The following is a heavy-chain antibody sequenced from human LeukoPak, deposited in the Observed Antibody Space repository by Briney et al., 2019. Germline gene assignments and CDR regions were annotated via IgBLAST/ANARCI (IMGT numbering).Heavy chain of an antibody. D-gene: IGHD1-7*01. CDR2: ISPNSGGT. V-gene: IGHV1-2*06. CDR1: GYTFTGYH. J-gene: IGHJ6*02. CDR3: ARVNYDDYRYGMGV. Sequence: ASVKVSCKASGYTFTGYHVHWVRQAPGQGLEWMGRISPNSGGTNYAQKFQGRVTITRDTSISTAYLVLSGLKSDDTAVYYCARVNYDDYRYGMGVWGQGTQVTVSS.